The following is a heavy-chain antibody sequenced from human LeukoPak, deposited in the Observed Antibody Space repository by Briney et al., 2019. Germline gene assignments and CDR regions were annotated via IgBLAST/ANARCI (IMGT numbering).Heavy chain of an antibody. V-gene: IGHV3-21*01. J-gene: IGHJ4*02. CDR3: ARVFIAVAGLSDY. CDR1: GFTFSSYS. Sequence: GGSLRLSCAASGFTFSSYSMNRLPQAPGKGLEWVSSISSSSSYIYYADSVKGRFTISRDNAKNSLYLQMNSLRAEDTAVYYCARVFIAVAGLSDYWGQGTLVTVSS. CDR2: ISSSSSYI. D-gene: IGHD6-19*01.